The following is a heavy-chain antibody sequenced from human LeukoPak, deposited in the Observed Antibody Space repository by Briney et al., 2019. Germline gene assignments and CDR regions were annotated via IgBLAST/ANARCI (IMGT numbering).Heavy chain of an antibody. CDR2: INYDGSET. D-gene: IGHD1-26*01. J-gene: IGHJ4*02. Sequence: GGSLRLSCAASGFSLSADWVHWVRQAPGKGLVWVSRINYDGSETAYADSVKGRFTISRDNAKNSLSLQMNSLRAEDTAVYYCARGGEPVGFDYWGQGTLVTVSS. CDR1: GFSLSADW. V-gene: IGHV3-74*01. CDR3: ARGGEPVGFDY.